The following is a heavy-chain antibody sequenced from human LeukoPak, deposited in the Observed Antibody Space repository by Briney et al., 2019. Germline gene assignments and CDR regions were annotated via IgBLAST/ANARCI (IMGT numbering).Heavy chain of an antibody. CDR2: IRYDGSNK. CDR3: TRGPPDGSGNYYPGDF. D-gene: IGHD3-10*01. J-gene: IGHJ4*02. V-gene: IGHV3-30*02. Sequence: TGGSLRLSCAASGFTFSSYGMHWVRQAPGKGLEWVAFIRYDGSNKYYADSVKGRFTISRDNSKNTLYLQMNSLRAEDTAVYYCTRGPPDGSGNYYPGDFWGQGTLVTVSS. CDR1: GFTFSSYG.